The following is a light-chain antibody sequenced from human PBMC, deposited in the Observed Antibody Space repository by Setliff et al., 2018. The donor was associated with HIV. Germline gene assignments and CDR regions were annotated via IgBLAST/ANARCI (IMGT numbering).Light chain of an antibody. J-gene: IGKJ1*01. CDR3: QQYNNWPRT. V-gene: IGKV3-15*01. Sequence: EIVMTQSPATLSVSPGERATLSCRASQSVSSNFAWYQQKPGQAPRLLIYGASTRATGIPARFSGGGSGTEFTLTISSLQSEDFAVYYCQQYNNWPRTFGQGTKVDIK. CDR1: QSVSSN. CDR2: GAS.